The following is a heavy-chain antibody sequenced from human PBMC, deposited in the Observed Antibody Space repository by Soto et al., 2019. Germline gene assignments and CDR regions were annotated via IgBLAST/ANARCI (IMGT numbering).Heavy chain of an antibody. V-gene: IGHV1-2*04. D-gene: IGHD3-9*01. CDR1: GYTFTGYY. CDR3: ARPAAGGLVIIGRGYYYYGMDV. CDR2: INPNSGGT. Sequence: QVQLVQSGAEVKKPGASVKVSCKASGYTFTGYYMHWVRQAPGQGLEWMGWINPNSGGTNYAQKFQGWVTMTRDTSISTAYMELSRLRSDDTAVYYCARPAAGGLVIIGRGYYYYGMDVWGQGTTVTVSS. J-gene: IGHJ6*02.